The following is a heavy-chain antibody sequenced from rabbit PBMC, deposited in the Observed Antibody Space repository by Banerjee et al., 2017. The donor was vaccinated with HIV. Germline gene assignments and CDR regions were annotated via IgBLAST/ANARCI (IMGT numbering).Heavy chain of an antibody. D-gene: IGHD4-2*01. CDR1: GFSFSSNYW. V-gene: IGHV1S40*01. Sequence: QSLEESGGDLVKPGASLTLTCTASGFSFSSNYWMCWVRQAPGKGPEWIGCIDAGSTYYATWAKGRFTISKTSSTTVTLQMTSLTAADTATYFCARSASYAVKLWGPGTLVTVS. J-gene: IGHJ4*01. CDR2: IDAGST. CDR3: ARSASYAVKL.